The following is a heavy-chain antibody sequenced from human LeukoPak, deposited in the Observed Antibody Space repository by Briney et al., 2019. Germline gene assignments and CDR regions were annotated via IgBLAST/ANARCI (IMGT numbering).Heavy chain of an antibody. Sequence: GGSLRLSCAASGFTFSSYSMNWVRQAPGKGLEWVSSISSSSSYIYYADSVKGLFTISRDNAKNSLYLQMNSLRAEDTAVYYCARGHGSYGDYWGQGTLVTVSS. CDR1: GFTFSSYS. V-gene: IGHV3-21*01. J-gene: IGHJ4*02. CDR2: ISSSSSYI. CDR3: ARGHGSYGDY. D-gene: IGHD1-26*01.